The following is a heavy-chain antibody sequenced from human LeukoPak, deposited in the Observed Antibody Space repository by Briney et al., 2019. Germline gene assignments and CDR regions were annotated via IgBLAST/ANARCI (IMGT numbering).Heavy chain of an antibody. CDR2: IYYSGST. V-gene: IGHV4-39*01. D-gene: IGHD2-15*01. Sequence: PSETLSLTCTVSGGSISSSSYYWGWIRQPPGKGLEWIGSIYYSGSTYYNPSLKSRVTISVDTSKNQFSLKLSSVTAADTAVYYCARVKNVGCRLRVCDWFDPWGQGTLVTVSS. CDR3: ARVKNVGCRLRVCDWFDP. J-gene: IGHJ5*02. CDR1: GGSISSSSYY.